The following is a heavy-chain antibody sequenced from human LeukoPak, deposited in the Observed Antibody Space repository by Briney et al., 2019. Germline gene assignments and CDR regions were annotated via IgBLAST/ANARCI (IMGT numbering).Heavy chain of an antibody. D-gene: IGHD6-19*01. V-gene: IGHV1-69*04. J-gene: IGHJ4*02. CDR2: IIPILGIA. CDR3: SLAVAGSFDY. CDR1: GGTFSSYA. Sequence: SVKVSCKASGGTFSSYAISWVRQAPGQGLEWMGRIIPILGIANYAQKFQGRVTITADKSTSTAYMELSSLRSEDTAVYYCSLAVAGSFDYWGQGTLDTVSS.